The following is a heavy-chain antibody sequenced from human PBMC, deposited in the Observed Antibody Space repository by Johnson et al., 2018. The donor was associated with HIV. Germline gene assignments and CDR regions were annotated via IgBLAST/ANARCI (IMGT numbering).Heavy chain of an antibody. Sequence: VQLVESGGGLIQPGGSLRLSCAASGFTVSSTYMSWVRQAPGKGLEWVSAIYSGGSTYYADSVKGRFTISRDNAKNSLYLQMNSLRAEDTAVYYCAREGEPDGFDIWGQGTMVTVSS. D-gene: IGHD3-16*01. CDR1: GFTVSSTY. V-gene: IGHV3-53*01. CDR2: IYSGGST. J-gene: IGHJ3*02. CDR3: AREGEPDGFDI.